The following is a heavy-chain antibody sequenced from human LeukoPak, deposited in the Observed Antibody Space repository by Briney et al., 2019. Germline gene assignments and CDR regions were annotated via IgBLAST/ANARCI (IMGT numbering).Heavy chain of an antibody. J-gene: IGHJ5*02. CDR1: GYFISGGYY. Sequence: SETLSLTCTVSGYFISGGYYWGWIRQPPGQGLEWVGSIYHGGSPYYNPSLKSRVTISVDTSMNRFSLKLNSVTAADTAVYYCARDLYYYDSSAYPPTWFDPWGQGILVTVSS. CDR3: ARDLYYYDSSAYPPTWFDP. CDR2: IYHGGSP. D-gene: IGHD3-22*01. V-gene: IGHV4-38-2*02.